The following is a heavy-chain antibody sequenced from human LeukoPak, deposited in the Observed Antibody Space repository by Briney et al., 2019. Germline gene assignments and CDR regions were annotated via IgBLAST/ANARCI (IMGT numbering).Heavy chain of an antibody. J-gene: IGHJ6*02. Sequence: GGSLRLSCAASGFTFSSYAVSWVRQARGKGLECVSSIRGSGGSTSYADSVKGRFTISRDNAKKSLYLQMNSLRPEDTALYYCAKHLRATNTYLFYGLDVWGPGTTVTVSS. V-gene: IGHV3-23*01. CDR1: GFTFSSYA. D-gene: IGHD2-8*01. CDR3: AKHLRATNTYLFYGLDV. CDR2: IRGSGGST.